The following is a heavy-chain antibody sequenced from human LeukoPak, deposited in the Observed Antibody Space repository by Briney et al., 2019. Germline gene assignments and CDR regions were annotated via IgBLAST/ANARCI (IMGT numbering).Heavy chain of an antibody. J-gene: IGHJ4*01. Sequence: SETLSLTYTVSGGSVSDYYWSWIQQSPGKGLEWIGYIYYTGSSSYNPSLRSRVTISADTSKNQFSLKLSSVTAADTAVYYCASRKLGNDYWGQGTLVTVSS. CDR2: IYYTGSS. CDR3: ASRKLGNDY. V-gene: IGHV4-59*02. CDR1: GGSVSDYY. D-gene: IGHD7-27*01.